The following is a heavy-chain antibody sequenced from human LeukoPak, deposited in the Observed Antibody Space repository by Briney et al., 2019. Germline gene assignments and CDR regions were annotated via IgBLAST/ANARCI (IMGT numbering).Heavy chain of an antibody. CDR3: AKDVMNSGSWGDY. V-gene: IGHV3-23*01. J-gene: IGHJ4*02. CDR1: GFTFSSYA. CDR2: ISGSGGST. Sequence: GGSLRLSCAASGFTFSSYAMSWVRQAPGKGLEWVSSISGSGGSTYYADSVKGRFTISRDNSKNTLYLQMNSLRAEDTAVYYCAKDVMNSGSWGDYWGQGTLVTVCS. D-gene: IGHD1-26*01.